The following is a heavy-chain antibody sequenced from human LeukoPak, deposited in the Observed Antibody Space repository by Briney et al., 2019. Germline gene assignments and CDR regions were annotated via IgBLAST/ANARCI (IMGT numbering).Heavy chain of an antibody. V-gene: IGHV3-7*01. CDR2: IKQDGSEK. Sequence: PGGSLRLSCAAPGFTFSSSWMAWVRQAPGKGLEWVANIKQDGSEKYYVDSVKGRFTISRDNAKDSLYLQMNSLRAEDTALYYCAKDTTGILDYWGQGTLVTVSS. J-gene: IGHJ4*02. D-gene: IGHD2-21*02. CDR1: GFTFSSSW. CDR3: AKDTTGILDY.